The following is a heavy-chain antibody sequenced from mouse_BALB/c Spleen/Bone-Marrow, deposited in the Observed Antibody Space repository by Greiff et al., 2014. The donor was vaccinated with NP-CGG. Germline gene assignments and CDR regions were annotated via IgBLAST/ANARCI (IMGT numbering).Heavy chain of an antibody. J-gene: IGHJ4*01. Sequence: QVQLQQSGAELVRPGASVKVSCKASGYTFTSYWINWVKQRPGRGLEWIGNIYPSDSYTNYNQNFKDKATLTVDKSSSTAYMQLSSSTSEDSAVYYCTRQYGNYYAMDYWGQGTSVTVSS. V-gene: IGHV1-69*02. CDR3: TRQYGNYYAMDY. CDR1: GYTFTSYW. D-gene: IGHD2-10*02. CDR2: IYPSDSYT.